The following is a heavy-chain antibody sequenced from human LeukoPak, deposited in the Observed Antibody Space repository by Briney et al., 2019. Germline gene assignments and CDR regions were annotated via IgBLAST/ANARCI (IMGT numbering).Heavy chain of an antibody. Sequence: PGGSLRLSCAASGFTFSSYALNWVRQAPGKGLEWVSYISISGSTIYYTDSVKGRFTISRDNAKNSLYLQMNSLRDEDTAVYYCSGVPRRIDYRGQGTLVTVSS. CDR3: SGVPRRIDY. CDR1: GFTFSSYA. V-gene: IGHV3-48*02. J-gene: IGHJ4*02. CDR2: ISISGSTI.